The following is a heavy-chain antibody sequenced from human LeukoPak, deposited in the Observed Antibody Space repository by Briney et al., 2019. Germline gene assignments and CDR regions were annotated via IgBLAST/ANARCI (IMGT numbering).Heavy chain of an antibody. V-gene: IGHV4-34*01. CDR1: GGSFSGYY. J-gene: IGHJ4*02. D-gene: IGHD2-2*01. CDR2: INHSRST. Sequence: SETLSLTCAVYGGSFSGYYWSWIRQPPGKGLEWIGEINHSRSTNYNPSLKSRVTISVDTSKNQFSLKLSSVTAADTAVYYCARGRSGPYIAVVPAAPARFDYWGQGTLVTVSS. CDR3: ARGRSGPYIAVVPAAPARFDY.